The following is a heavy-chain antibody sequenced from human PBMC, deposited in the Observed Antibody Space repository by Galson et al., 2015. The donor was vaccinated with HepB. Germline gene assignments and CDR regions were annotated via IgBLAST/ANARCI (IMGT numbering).Heavy chain of an antibody. D-gene: IGHD1-26*01. CDR2: ISSSGSTI. Sequence: SLRLSCAASGFTFSDYFMSWIRQAPGKGLEWVSYISSSGSTIYYADSVKGRFTISRDNAKNSLYLQMNSLRAEDTAVYYCARTPYTGSYSPYQPLLVWGQGSLVTVSS. CDR3: ARTPYTGSYSPYQPLLV. V-gene: IGHV3-11*01. CDR1: GFTFSDYF. J-gene: IGHJ4*02.